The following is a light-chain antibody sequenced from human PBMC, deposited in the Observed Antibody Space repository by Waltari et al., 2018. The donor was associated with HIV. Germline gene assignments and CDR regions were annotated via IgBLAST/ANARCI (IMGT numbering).Light chain of an antibody. CDR2: EDI. CDR1: TLPKKY. V-gene: IGLV3-10*01. Sequence: SYELTQSPSVSVSPGQTARITCSGDTLPKKYAHWYQQKSGKAPVLVIYEDIKRPSGFPERFSGSSSGTMAILTISGAQVEDEADYYCYSTESNGNHRVFGGGTKLTVL. J-gene: IGLJ3*02. CDR3: YSTESNGNHRV.